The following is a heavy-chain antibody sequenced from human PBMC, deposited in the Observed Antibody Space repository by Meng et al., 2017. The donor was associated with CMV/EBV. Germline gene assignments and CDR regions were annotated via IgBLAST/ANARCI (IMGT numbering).Heavy chain of an antibody. CDR2: INPSGGST. CDR1: GYTFTSYY. D-gene: IGHD2-21*01. J-gene: IGHJ4*02. CDR3: ARSVVVIAIPRLWPGGNYFDY. V-gene: IGHV1-46*01. Sequence: ASVKVSCKASGYTFTSYYMHWVRQAPGQGLEWMGIINPSGGSTSYAQKFRGRVTMTRDTSTSTVYMELSSLRSEDTAVYYCARSVVVIAIPRLWPGGNYFDYWGQGTLVTVS.